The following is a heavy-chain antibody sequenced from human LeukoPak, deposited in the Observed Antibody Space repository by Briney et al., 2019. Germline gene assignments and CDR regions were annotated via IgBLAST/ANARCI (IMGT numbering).Heavy chain of an antibody. CDR1: GFTVSSNY. J-gene: IGHJ6*02. V-gene: IGHV3-53*04. CDR2: IYSRGST. Sequence: GGSLRLSCAASGFTVSSNYMSWVRQAPGKGLEWVSVIYSRGSTYYADSVKGRFTISRHNSKNTLYLQVNSLRAEDTAVYYCARQPEGHYDILTGSYYYYGMDVWGQGTTVTVSS. CDR3: ARQPEGHYDILTGSYYYYGMDV. D-gene: IGHD3-9*01.